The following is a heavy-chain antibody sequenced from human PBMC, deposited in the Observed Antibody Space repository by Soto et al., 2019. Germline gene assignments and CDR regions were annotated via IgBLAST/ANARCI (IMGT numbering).Heavy chain of an antibody. Sequence: QVQLQESGPGLVKPSQTLSLTCTVPGGSISSGDYYWSWIRQPPGKGLEWIGYIYYSGRTNYNPSLSSRVTISVDTSKNQFSLTLSSVTAADTAVYYCARIVESDYTIDFDLWGRGTLVTVSS. CDR1: GGSISSGDYY. CDR3: ARIVESDYTIDFDL. D-gene: IGHD3-3*01. CDR2: IYYSGRT. V-gene: IGHV4-30-4*01. J-gene: IGHJ2*01.